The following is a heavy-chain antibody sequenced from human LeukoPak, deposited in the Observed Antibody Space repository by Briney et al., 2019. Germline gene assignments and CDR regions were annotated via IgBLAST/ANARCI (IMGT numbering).Heavy chain of an antibody. J-gene: IGHJ4*02. V-gene: IGHV1-18*01. Sequence: ASVKVSCKASGYTFTSYGISWVRQAPGQGLEWMGWISAYIGNTNYAQKLQGRVTMTTDTSTSTAYMELRSLRSDDTAVYYCARDSGYYGSSDLDYWGQGTLVTVSS. CDR3: ARDSGYYGSSDLDY. D-gene: IGHD3-10*01. CDR2: ISAYIGNT. CDR1: GYTFTSYG.